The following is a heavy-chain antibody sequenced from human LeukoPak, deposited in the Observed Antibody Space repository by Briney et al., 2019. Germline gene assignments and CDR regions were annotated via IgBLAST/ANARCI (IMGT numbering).Heavy chain of an antibody. CDR2: FDPEDGET. J-gene: IGHJ6*02. CDR1: GYTLTELS. D-gene: IGHD4-17*01. CDR3: ATEAGPTTVTTYYYGMDV. V-gene: IGHV1-24*01. Sequence: GASAKVSCKVSGYTLTELSMHWVRQAPGKGLEWMGGFDPEDGETIYAQKFQGRVTMAEDTSTDTAYMELSSLRSEDTAVYYCATEAGPTTVTTYYYGMDVWGQGTTVTVSS.